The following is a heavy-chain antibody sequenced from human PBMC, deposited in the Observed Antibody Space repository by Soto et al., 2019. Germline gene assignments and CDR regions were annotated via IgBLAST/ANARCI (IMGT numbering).Heavy chain of an antibody. CDR2: IFHSGST. Sequence: PSETLSLTCAVYGGSGGSFSGYYWSWVRQPPGKGLEWIGEIFHSGSTNYNPSLKTRLTISVDKSKDQFSLKLSSVTAADTAVYYCARVYSGSYSDSWGRGTLVTVSS. CDR1: GGSGGSFSGYY. D-gene: IGHD1-26*01. J-gene: IGHJ4*02. V-gene: IGHV4-34*12. CDR3: ARVYSGSYSDS.